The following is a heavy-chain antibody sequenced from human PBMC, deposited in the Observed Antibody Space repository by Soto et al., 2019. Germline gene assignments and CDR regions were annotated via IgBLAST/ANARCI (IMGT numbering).Heavy chain of an antibody. CDR3: ATGAGTTPDENDAFDI. D-gene: IGHD1-7*01. J-gene: IGHJ3*02. V-gene: IGHV4-31*03. Sequence: ILSLTCTVSGGCMSSGGYYWSWIRQHPGKGLEWIGYIYYSGSTYYNPSLKSRVTISVDTSKNQFSLKLRSATAADTAVYYCATGAGTTPDENDAFDIWGQGTMVTVSS. CDR2: IYYSGST. CDR1: GGCMSSGGYY.